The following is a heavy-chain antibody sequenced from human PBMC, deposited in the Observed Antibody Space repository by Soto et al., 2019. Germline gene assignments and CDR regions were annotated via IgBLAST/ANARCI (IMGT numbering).Heavy chain of an antibody. Sequence: PGGSLRLSCAASGFTFSSYAMSWVRQAPGKGLEWVSAISGSGGSTYYADSVKGRFTISRDNSKNTLYLQMNSLRAEDTAVYYCAKDRRIPELVWDYYYYGMDVWGQGTTVTVSS. CDR1: GFTFSSYA. D-gene: IGHD6-13*01. J-gene: IGHJ6*02. CDR3: AKDRRIPELVWDYYYYGMDV. CDR2: ISGSGGST. V-gene: IGHV3-23*01.